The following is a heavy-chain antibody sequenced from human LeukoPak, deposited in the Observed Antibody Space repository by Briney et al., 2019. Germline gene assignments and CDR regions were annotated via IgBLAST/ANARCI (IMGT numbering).Heavy chain of an antibody. CDR2: IIPIFGTA. CDR1: GGTFSSYA. V-gene: IGHV1-69*13. CDR3: ARDLGDSSGYPSG. D-gene: IGHD3-22*01. J-gene: IGHJ4*02. Sequence: SVKVSCKASGGTFSSYAISWVRQAPGQGLEWMGGIIPIFGTANYAQKSQGRVTITADESTSTAYMELSSLRSEDTAVYYCARDLGDSSGYPSGWGQGTLVTVSS.